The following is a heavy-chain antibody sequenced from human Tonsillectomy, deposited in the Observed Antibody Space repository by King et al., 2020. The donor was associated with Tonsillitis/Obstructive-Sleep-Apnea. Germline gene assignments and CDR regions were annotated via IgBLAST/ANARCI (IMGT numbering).Heavy chain of an antibody. CDR1: GGSFSGYF. D-gene: IGHD2-2*02. CDR3: AREAALYQHLPYFDY. CDR2: IDHSGTT. V-gene: IGHV4-34*01. Sequence: VQLQQWGAGLLKPSETLSLTCAVYGGSFSGYFWSWIRQRPGKGLEWIGKIDHSGTTNYSPSLESRVTISGDTSKNQFSLKLNSVTAADTAVYYCAREAALYQHLPYFDYWGQGTLVTVSS. J-gene: IGHJ4*02.